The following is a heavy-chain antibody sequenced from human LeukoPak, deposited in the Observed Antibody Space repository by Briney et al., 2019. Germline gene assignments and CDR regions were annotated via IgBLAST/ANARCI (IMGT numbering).Heavy chain of an antibody. Sequence: SQTLSLTCTVSGGSISSGGYYWSWIRQHPGKGLEWIGYIYYSGSTYYNPSLKSRVTISVDTSKNQFSLKVSSMTAADTAVYYCARAVEMATIYYFDYWGQGTLVTVSS. J-gene: IGHJ4*02. CDR2: IYYSGST. CDR3: ARAVEMATIYYFDY. CDR1: GGSISSGGYY. V-gene: IGHV4-31*03. D-gene: IGHD5-24*01.